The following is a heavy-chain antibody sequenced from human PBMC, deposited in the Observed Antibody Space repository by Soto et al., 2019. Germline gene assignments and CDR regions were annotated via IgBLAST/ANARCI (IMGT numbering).Heavy chain of an antibody. D-gene: IGHD2-15*01. CDR3: ARGTCRSGGSCYSTFDY. CDR2: ISGSGSST. Sequence: EVQLLESGGGLVQPGGSLTLSCAAFGFTFSSYAMSWVRQAPGKGLEWVSVISGSGSSTYYADSVKGRFTISRDNSKSTLYLQMNSLRAEDTAVYYCARGTCRSGGSCYSTFDYWGQGTLVTVSS. CDR1: GFTFSSYA. V-gene: IGHV3-23*01. J-gene: IGHJ4*02.